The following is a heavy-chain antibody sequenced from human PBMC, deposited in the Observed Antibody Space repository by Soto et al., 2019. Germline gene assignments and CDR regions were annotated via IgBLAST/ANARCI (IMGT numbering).Heavy chain of an antibody. D-gene: IGHD4-17*01. CDR1: GGSISSYY. Sequence: SETLSLTCTVSGGSISSYYWSWIRQPPGKGLEWIGYIYYSGSTNYNPSLKSRVTISVDTSKNQISLKLSSVTAADTAVYYCASTVTTSTFDYWGQGTLVTVSS. CDR2: IYYSGST. CDR3: ASTVTTSTFDY. V-gene: IGHV4-59*08. J-gene: IGHJ4*02.